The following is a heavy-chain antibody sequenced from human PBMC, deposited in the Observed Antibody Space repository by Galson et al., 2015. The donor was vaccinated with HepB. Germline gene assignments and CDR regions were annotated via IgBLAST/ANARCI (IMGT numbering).Heavy chain of an antibody. D-gene: IGHD3-22*01. V-gene: IGHV1-18*04. J-gene: IGHJ4*02. Sequence: SVKVSCKASGYTFTTYGISWVRQAPGQGLEWMGWISSYNGDTNYAQKFQGRVTMTTDTSTSTAYMELRSLRSDDTAVYYCAREFDLNDSSGYYSVRRHLDYYFDYWGQGTLVTVSS. CDR1: GYTFTTYG. CDR3: AREFDLNDSSGYYSVRRHLDYYFDY. CDR2: ISSYNGDT.